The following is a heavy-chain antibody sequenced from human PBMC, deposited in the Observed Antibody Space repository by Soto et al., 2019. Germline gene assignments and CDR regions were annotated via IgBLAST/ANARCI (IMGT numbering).Heavy chain of an antibody. Sequence: SETLSLTCTVSGGSISSGDYYWSWIRQPPGKGLEWIGYIYYSGSTYYNPSLKSRVTISVDTSKNQFSLKLSSVTAADTAVYYCARGPYYDILTEGLYYYYGMDVWGQGTTVTVSS. J-gene: IGHJ6*02. CDR1: GGSISSGDYY. CDR3: ARGPYYDILTEGLYYYYGMDV. V-gene: IGHV4-30-4*01. CDR2: IYYSGST. D-gene: IGHD3-9*01.